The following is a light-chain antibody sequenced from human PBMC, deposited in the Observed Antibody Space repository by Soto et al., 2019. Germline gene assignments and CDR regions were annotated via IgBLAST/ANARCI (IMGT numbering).Light chain of an antibody. CDR3: TSYAGTYSFVYV. CDR1: SSDVGAYNY. CDR2: EVS. Sequence: QAVVTQPPSASGSPGQSVTISCTGTSSDVGAYNYVSWYQQLPGKAPKLIIYEVSKRPSGVPDRFSGSKSGNTASLTVSGLQAEDEADYYCTSYAGTYSFVYVFGTGTKVTVL. V-gene: IGLV2-8*01. J-gene: IGLJ1*01.